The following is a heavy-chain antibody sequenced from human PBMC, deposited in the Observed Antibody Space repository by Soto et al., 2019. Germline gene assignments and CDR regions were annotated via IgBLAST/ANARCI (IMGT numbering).Heavy chain of an antibody. J-gene: IGHJ6*02. CDR1: GFTFSSYA. D-gene: IGHD4-17*01. V-gene: IGHV3-23*01. CDR3: AKAPTPVTTGPYYYYGMDV. CDR2: ISGSGGST. Sequence: LRLSCAASGFTFSSYAMSWVRQAPGKGLEWVSAISGSGGSTYYADSVKGRFTISRDNSKNTLYLQMNSLRAEDTAVYYCAKAPTPVTTGPYYYYGMDVWGQGTTVTVSS.